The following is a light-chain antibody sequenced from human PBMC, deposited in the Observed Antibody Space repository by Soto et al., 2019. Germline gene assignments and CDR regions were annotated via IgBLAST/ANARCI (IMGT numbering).Light chain of an antibody. CDR1: QSISAF. CDR3: QQSYSSPST. CDR2: GAS. Sequence: DIQMTQSPSSLSASVGDRVTITCRASQSISAFLNWYQQKPGKAPKLLIYGASSLHSGVPSSFSGSGSGPDFTLTNSSLQPGDFATYYCQQSYSSPSTFGQGTNLEIK. V-gene: IGKV1-39*01. J-gene: IGKJ2*01.